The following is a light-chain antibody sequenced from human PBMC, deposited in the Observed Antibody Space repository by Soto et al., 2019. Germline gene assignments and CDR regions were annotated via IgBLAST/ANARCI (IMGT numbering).Light chain of an antibody. CDR2: EVS. CDR3: CSYAGSSTHAV. J-gene: IGLJ7*01. Sequence: QSALTQPASVSGAPGQSITISCTGTSSDVGSYNLVSWYQQYPGKAPKLMLYEVSKRPSGVSNRFSGSKSGNTASLTISGLQAEDEADYYCCSYAGSSTHAVFGGGTQLTVL. CDR1: SSDVGSYNL. V-gene: IGLV2-23*02.